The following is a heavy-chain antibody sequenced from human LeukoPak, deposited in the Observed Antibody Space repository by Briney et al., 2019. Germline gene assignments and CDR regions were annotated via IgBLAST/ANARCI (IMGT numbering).Heavy chain of an antibody. V-gene: IGHV1-69*05. J-gene: IGHJ4*02. CDR2: IIPIFGTA. CDR3: ARAAGIGMVNGDY. Sequence: ASVKVSCKASGGTFSSYAISWVRQAPGQGLESMGRIIPIFGTANYAQKFQGRVTITTDESTSTAYMELSSLRSDDTAVYYCARAAGIGMVNGDYWGQGTLVTVSS. CDR1: GGTFSSYA. D-gene: IGHD1-26*01.